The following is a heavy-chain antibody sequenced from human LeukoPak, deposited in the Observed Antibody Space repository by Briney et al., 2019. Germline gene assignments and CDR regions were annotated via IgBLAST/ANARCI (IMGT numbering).Heavy chain of an antibody. CDR3: ARDSFGFDYYGMDV. V-gene: IGHV3-11*04. CDR1: GFTFSDYY. J-gene: IGHJ6*02. CDR2: ISSSSSTI. Sequence: GGSLRLSCAASGFTFSDYYMSWIRQAPGKGLEWVSYISSSSSTIYYADSVKGRFTISRDNAKNSLYLQMNSLRDGDTAVHYCARDSFGFDYYGMDVWGQGTTVTVSS. D-gene: IGHD3-16*01.